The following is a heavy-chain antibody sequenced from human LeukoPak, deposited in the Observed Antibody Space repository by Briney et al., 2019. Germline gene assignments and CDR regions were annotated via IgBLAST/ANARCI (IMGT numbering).Heavy chain of an antibody. CDR1: GFIFSDST. CDR2: IRSKANSYAT. J-gene: IGHJ3*02. CDR3: TRQKQDAFDI. Sequence: GGSLRLSCAASGFIFSDSTMHWVRQASGKGLEWVGRIRSKANSYATAYAASVKGRFTISRDDSTNTAYLQMNSLKTEDMAVYYCTRQKQDAFDIWGQGTMVTVSS. V-gene: IGHV3-73*01.